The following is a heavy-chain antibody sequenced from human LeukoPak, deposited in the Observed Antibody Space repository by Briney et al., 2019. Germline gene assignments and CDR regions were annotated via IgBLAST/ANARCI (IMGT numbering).Heavy chain of an antibody. V-gene: IGHV4-39*01. CDR1: GGSISGKSYY. CDR2: LYYGGST. Sequence: SSETLSLTCTVSGGSISGKSYYWGWIRQPPGKGLEWIASLYYGGSTYYNPSLKSRVTMSEDTSKNQFSLKLSSVTAADTAVYFCARHGSDYYYYGMDVWGQGTTVSVSS. D-gene: IGHD2-2*03. J-gene: IGHJ6*02. CDR3: ARHGSDYYYYGMDV.